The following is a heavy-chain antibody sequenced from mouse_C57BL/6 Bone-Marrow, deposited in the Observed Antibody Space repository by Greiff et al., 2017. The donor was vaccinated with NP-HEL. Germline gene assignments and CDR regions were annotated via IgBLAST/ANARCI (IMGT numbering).Heavy chain of an antibody. CDR3: TRSTTVVAPDY. V-gene: IGHV1-15*01. CDR2: LAPETGGT. D-gene: IGHD1-1*01. J-gene: IGHJ2*01. CDR1: GYTFTDYE. Sequence: QVQLQQSGAELVRPGASVTLSCKASGYTFTDYEMHWVKQTPVHGLEWIGALAPETGGTAYNKKFKGQAILTADTSSSTAYMKLRSLASEDSAVYYCTRSTTVVAPDYWGQGTTLTVSS.